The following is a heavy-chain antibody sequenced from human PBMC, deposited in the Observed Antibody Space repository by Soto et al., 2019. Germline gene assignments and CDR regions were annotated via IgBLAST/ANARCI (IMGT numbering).Heavy chain of an antibody. Sequence: PGGSLRLSCVASGIPFGSRAMSWVRQSPGEGLEWVSTITDSGGDAKYADSVRGRFTISRDNSKNTLYLQMGSLRAEDSAVYYCARGSKDSYTARRISDFWGRGTRVTVSS. CDR2: ITDSGGDA. CDR1: GIPFGSRA. J-gene: IGHJ4*02. D-gene: IGHD2-15*01. V-gene: IGHV3-23*01. CDR3: ARGSKDSYTARRISDF.